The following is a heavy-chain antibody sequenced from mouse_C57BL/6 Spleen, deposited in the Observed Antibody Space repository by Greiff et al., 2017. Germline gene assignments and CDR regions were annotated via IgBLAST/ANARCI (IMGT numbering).Heavy chain of an antibody. J-gene: IGHJ4*01. CDR3: AKKSYYGSSYVGYAMDY. V-gene: IGHV1-64*01. D-gene: IGHD1-1*01. CDR1: GYTFTSYW. CDR2: IHPNSGST. Sequence: QVQLQQPGAELVKPGASVKLSCKASGYTFTSYWMHWVKQRPGQGLEWIGMIHPNSGSTNYNEKFKSKATLTVDKSSSTAYMQLSSLTSEDSAVYYCAKKSYYGSSYVGYAMDYWGQGTSVTVSS.